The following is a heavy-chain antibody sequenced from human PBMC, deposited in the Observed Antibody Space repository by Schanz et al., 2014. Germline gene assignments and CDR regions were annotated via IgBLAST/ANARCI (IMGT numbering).Heavy chain of an antibody. CDR3: AKGRFGELSAFDI. Sequence: VQLVESGGGVVQPGRSLRLSCAASGFMFSSYSMNWVRQAPGKGLEWVSYVSSSSSYTHYADSVKGRFTISRDNAKNSLYLQMNSLRAEDTAVYYCAKGRFGELSAFDIWGQGTRVTVSS. V-gene: IGHV3-21*04. CDR1: GFMFSSYS. D-gene: IGHD3-10*01. CDR2: VSSSSSYT. J-gene: IGHJ3*02.